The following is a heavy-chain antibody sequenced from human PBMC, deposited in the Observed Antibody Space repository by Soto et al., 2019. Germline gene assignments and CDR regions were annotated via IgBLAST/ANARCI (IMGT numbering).Heavy chain of an antibody. CDR3: ARDSSYGVNDY. D-gene: IGHD3-10*01. Sequence: GGSLRLSCVASGFTFSSQWMHWVRLVPGKGLEWVSRITNDGTRASYVDSVKGRVTISRDNAKSSLYLQMNSLRAEDTAVYYCARDSSYGVNDYWGLGTLVTVSS. J-gene: IGHJ4*02. V-gene: IGHV3-74*01. CDR2: ITNDGTRA. CDR1: GFTFSSQW.